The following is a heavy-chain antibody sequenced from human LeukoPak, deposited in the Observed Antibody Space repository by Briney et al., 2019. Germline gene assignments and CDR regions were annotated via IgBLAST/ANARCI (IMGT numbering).Heavy chain of an antibody. J-gene: IGHJ4*02. CDR1: GFTFSRYW. D-gene: IGHD3-22*01. CDR2: IKQDGSDK. V-gene: IGHV3-7*01. CDR3: ARDPQYHYDDTGTFDY. Sequence: GGSLRLSCAASGFTFSRYWMTWVRQAPGKGLEWVANIKQDGSDKYYVDSVKGRFTISRDNAKNSLYLQMSNLRVEDTAVYYCARDPQYHYDDTGTFDYWGQGSLVTVSS.